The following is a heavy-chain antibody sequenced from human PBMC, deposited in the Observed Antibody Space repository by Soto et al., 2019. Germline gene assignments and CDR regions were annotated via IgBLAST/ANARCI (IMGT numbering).Heavy chain of an antibody. CDR3: ATDPRPYDFWSGNNWFDP. V-gene: IGHV3-30-3*01. J-gene: IGHJ5*02. Sequence: QVQLVESGGGVVQPGRSLRLSCAASGFTFSSYAMYWVRQAPGKGLEWVAVISYDGSNKYYADSVQGRFTISRDNSKNTLYLQMNSLRPEDTAVYYCATDPRPYDFWSGNNWFDPWGQGTLVTVSS. CDR1: GFTFSSYA. CDR2: ISYDGSNK. D-gene: IGHD3-3*01.